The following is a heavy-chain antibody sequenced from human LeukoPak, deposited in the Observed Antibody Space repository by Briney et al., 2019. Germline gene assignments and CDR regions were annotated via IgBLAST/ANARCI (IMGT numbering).Heavy chain of an antibody. Sequence: RGESLKISCKGSGYSFTSYWIGWVRQMPGKGLEWMGIIYPGDSDTRYSPSLQGQVTISADKSISTAYLQWSSLKASDTAMYYCASTIGYSSSWYSYYYYMDVWGKGTTVTVSS. J-gene: IGHJ6*03. CDR3: ASTIGYSSSWYSYYYYMDV. V-gene: IGHV5-51*01. CDR1: GYSFTSYW. D-gene: IGHD6-13*01. CDR2: IYPGDSDT.